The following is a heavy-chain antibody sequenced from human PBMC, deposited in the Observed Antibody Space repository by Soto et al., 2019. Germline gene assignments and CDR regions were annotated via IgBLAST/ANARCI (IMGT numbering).Heavy chain of an antibody. CDR2: IYYSGST. J-gene: IGHJ4*02. Sequence: SETLSLTCTVSGGSISSGDYYWSWIRQHPGKGLEWIGYIYYSGSTHYSSSLKSRVTMSIDTSKNQFPLKLTSVTAADTAVYYCARLSSIDSSGYYLDYWGQGTLVTVSS. CDR3: ARLSSIDSSGYYLDY. D-gene: IGHD3-22*01. V-gene: IGHV4-31*03. CDR1: GGSISSGDYY.